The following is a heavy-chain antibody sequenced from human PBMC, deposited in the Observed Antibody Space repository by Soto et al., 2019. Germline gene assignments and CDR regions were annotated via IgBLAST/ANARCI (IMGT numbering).Heavy chain of an antibody. CDR2: IYYSGST. J-gene: IGHJ4*02. Sequence: SETLSLTCTVSGGSISSGDYYWSWIRQHPGKGLEWIGYIYYSGSTHYSSSLKSRVTMSIDTSKNQFPLKLTSVTAADTAVYYCARLSSIDSSGYYLDYWGQGTLVTVSS. CDR3: ARLSSIDSSGYYLDY. D-gene: IGHD3-22*01. V-gene: IGHV4-31*03. CDR1: GGSISSGDYY.